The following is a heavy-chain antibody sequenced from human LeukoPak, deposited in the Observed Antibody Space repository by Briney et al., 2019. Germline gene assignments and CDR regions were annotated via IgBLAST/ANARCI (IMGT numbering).Heavy chain of an antibody. Sequence: GGSLRLSCAASGFTFSSYGMHWVRQAPGKGLEWVSVISYDGSNKYYADSVKGRFTISRDNSKDTLYLQMNSLRAEDTAVYYCAKGVVVVAAKYYFDYWGPGTLVTVSS. V-gene: IGHV3-30*18. CDR3: AKGVVVVAAKYYFDY. D-gene: IGHD2-15*01. J-gene: IGHJ4*02. CDR2: ISYDGSNK. CDR1: GFTFSSYG.